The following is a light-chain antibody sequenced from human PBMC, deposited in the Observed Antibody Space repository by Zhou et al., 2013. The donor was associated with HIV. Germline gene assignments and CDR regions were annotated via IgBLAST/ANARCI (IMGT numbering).Light chain of an antibody. CDR1: QSISSS. CDR3: QQYNNYSWT. V-gene: IGKV1-5*03. Sequence: DIQMTQSPSTLSASVGDRVTITCRASQSISSSYLAWYQQKPGKAPKLLIYKASILESGVPSTFSGSGSGTEFTLTISSLQPDDFATYYCQQYNNYSWTFGQGTKVEIK. J-gene: IGKJ1*01. CDR2: KAS.